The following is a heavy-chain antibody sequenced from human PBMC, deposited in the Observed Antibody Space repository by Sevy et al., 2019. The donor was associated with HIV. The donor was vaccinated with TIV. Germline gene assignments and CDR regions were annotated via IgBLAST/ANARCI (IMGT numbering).Heavy chain of an antibody. CDR3: AREHGGQHTRWFDP. J-gene: IGHJ5*02. D-gene: IGHD2-15*01. Sequence: GGSLRLSCAASGFTFSSYSMNWVRQAPGKGLEWVSSISSSSSYIYYADSVKGRFTISRDNAKNSLYLQMNSLRAEDTAVYYCAREHGGQHTRWFDPWGQGTLVTVSS. CDR1: GFTFSSYS. V-gene: IGHV3-21*01. CDR2: ISSSSSYI.